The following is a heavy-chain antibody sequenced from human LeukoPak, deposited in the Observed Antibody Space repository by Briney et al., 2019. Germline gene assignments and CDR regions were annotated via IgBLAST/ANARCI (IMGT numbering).Heavy chain of an antibody. CDR2: IHYSGST. CDR3: ARGHYKEYFDY. D-gene: IGHD4-11*01. J-gene: IGHJ4*02. Sequence: SETLSLTCIVSGGSISSYYWSWIRQPPGKGLEWIGYIHYSGSTNYKPSLKSRVTISVDTSKNQFSLKLSSVTAADTAVYYCARGHYKEYFDYWGQGTLVTVSS. CDR1: GGSISSYY. V-gene: IGHV4-59*01.